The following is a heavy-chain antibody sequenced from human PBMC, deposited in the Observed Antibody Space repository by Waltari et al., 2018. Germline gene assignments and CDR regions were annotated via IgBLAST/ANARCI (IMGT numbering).Heavy chain of an antibody. D-gene: IGHD5-12*01. CDR3: ARAPGYKGYFDY. CDR2: VNHGGDT. J-gene: IGHJ4*02. V-gene: IGHV4-34*01. CDR1: GGSFSGYY. Sequence: QVQLQGWGAGLLTPSETLSLTCAVSGGSFSGYYWSWIRQSPGKGLEWIGDVNHGGDTNYSPSLESRITISVDMSKNQFSLKMRSVTAADTAIYYCARAPGYKGYFDYWGRGTLVTVSS.